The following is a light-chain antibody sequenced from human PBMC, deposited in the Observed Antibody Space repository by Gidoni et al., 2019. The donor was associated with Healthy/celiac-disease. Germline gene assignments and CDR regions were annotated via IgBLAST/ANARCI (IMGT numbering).Light chain of an antibody. J-gene: IGLJ3*02. V-gene: IGLV2-11*01. CDR2: DVS. CDR1: SSDVGGYNY. Sequence: QSALTQPRSVSGSPGQSVTISCTGTSSDVGGYNYGSWYQQHPGKAPKLMIYDVSKRPSGVPDRFSGSKSGNTASLTISGLQAEDEADYYCCSYAGSPHWVFGGGTKLTV. CDR3: CSYAGSPHWV.